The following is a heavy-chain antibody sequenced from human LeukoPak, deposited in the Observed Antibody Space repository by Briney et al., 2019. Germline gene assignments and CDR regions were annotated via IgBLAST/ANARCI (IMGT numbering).Heavy chain of an antibody. J-gene: IGHJ4*02. CDR2: INHSGST. V-gene: IGHV4-34*01. D-gene: IGHD6-19*01. CDR3: AREPRSSSGWSRGVDY. Sequence: NTSETLSLTCAVYGGSFSGYYWSWIRQPPGKGLEWIGEINHSGSTNYNPSLKSRVTILVDTSKSQFSLKLSSVTAADTAVYYCAREPRSSSGWSRGVDYWGQGTLVTVSS. CDR1: GGSFSGYY.